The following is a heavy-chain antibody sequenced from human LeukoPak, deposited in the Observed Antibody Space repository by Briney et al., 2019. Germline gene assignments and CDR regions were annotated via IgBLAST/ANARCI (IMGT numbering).Heavy chain of an antibody. V-gene: IGHV4-30-2*01. CDR3: ARAVVIATRGGAFDI. J-gene: IGHJ3*02. CDR2: IYHSGST. D-gene: IGHD2-21*01. Sequence: SETLSLTCTVSGGSISSGGYYWSWIRQPPGKGLEWIGYIYHSGSTYYNPSLKSRVTISVDRSKNQFSLKLSSVTAADTAVYYCARAVVIATRGGAFDIWGQGTMVTVSS. CDR1: GGSISSGGYY.